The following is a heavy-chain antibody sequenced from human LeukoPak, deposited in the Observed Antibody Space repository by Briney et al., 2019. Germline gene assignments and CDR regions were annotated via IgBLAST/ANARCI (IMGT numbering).Heavy chain of an antibody. J-gene: IGHJ3*02. CDR1: GGPISRYF. CDR2: INHSGST. CDR3: ARPSEDLDAFDI. Sequence: PSETLSLTCTVCGGPISRYFWSWLRQPPGKGLEWLGEINHSGSTNFHPSLMSRITISVETSKNQFSLKMCSMNPPRTALVYHARPSEDLDAFDIWGQGTMVTVSS. V-gene: IGHV4-34*01.